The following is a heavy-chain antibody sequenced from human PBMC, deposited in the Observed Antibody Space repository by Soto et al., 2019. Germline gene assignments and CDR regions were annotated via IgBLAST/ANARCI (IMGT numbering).Heavy chain of an antibody. D-gene: IGHD1-1*01. CDR3: VRGASNWNGIDF. Sequence: AASVKVSCKASGYTFSSYGISWVRQAPGQRLEWMGWISGYSGATNYAQKFQGRVTITADESTSTAYMELSSLSAEDTAMYYCVRGASNWNGIDFWGQGILVTVSS. J-gene: IGHJ4*02. V-gene: IGHV1-18*01. CDR2: ISGYSGAT. CDR1: GYTFSSYG.